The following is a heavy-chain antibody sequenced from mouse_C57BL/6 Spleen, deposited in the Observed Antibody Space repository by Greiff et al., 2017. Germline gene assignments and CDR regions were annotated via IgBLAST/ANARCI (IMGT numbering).Heavy chain of an antibody. D-gene: IGHD1-1*01. J-gene: IGHJ2*01. CDR1: GYTFTSYD. V-gene: IGHV1-85*01. CDR3: ARRKSYYGSSDYFDY. CDR2: IYPRDGST. Sequence: VKLQESGPELVKPGASVKLSCKASGYTFTSYDINWVKQRPGQGLEWIGWIYPRDGSTKYNEKFKGKATLTVDTSSSTAYMELHSLTSEDSAVYFCARRKSYYGSSDYFDYWGQGTTLTVSS.